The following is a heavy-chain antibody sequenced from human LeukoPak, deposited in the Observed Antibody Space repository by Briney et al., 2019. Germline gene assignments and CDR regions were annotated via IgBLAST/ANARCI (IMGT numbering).Heavy chain of an antibody. CDR2: ISTDGSST. CDR1: GFTFNSYW. D-gene: IGHD3-22*01. Sequence: SGGSLRLSCATSGFTFNSYWMHWVRQAPGKGLAWVSYISTDGSSTYYADSVKGRFTISRDNTKNTVYLQMSSLKAEDTAVYYCARDRYYYDSSTEINYYYYMDVWGKGTTVTVSS. J-gene: IGHJ6*03. V-gene: IGHV3-74*01. CDR3: ARDRYYYDSSTEINYYYYMDV.